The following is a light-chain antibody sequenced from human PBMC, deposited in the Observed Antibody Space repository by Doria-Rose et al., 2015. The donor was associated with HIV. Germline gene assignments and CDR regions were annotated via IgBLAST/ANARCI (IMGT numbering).Light chain of an antibody. Sequence: QSVLTQPASVSGSPGQSITISCTGTTSDIGGYNYVSWYQQHPGEAPKLMIYDVNERPSGVSERFSGSKSGNTASLIISGLQAEDEADYYCSSYTSSTTLIFGGGTKLTVL. CDR1: TSDIGGYNY. V-gene: IGLV2-14*03. CDR3: SSYTSSTTLI. CDR2: DVN. J-gene: IGLJ2*01.